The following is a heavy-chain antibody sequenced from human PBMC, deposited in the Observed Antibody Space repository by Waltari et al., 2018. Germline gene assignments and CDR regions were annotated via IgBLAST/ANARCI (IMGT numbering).Heavy chain of an antibody. V-gene: IGHV3-30*04. CDR1: GFTFNNYA. CDR3: VREHPNSGNYLIDC. CDR2: ITDEGMYK. D-gene: IGHD1-26*01. J-gene: IGHJ4*02. Sequence: QVQLVESGGGVVQPGGSLRLSCAASGFTFNNYAMHWVRQAPAKGLGWVALITDEGMYKYYADAVKGRFTISRDSSKSSLYLHMNSLRPEDTALYYCVREHPNSGNYLIDCWGQGTLVTVSS.